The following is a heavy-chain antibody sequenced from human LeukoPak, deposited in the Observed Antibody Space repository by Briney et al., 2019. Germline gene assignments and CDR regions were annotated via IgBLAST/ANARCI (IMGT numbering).Heavy chain of an antibody. J-gene: IGHJ4*02. D-gene: IGHD3-22*01. CDR3: ARDRYYYDSSGYLETYYFDY. CDR2: IKHGGGT. CDR1: GASFSAYF. Sequence: TSETLSLTCGVYGASFSAYFWNWVRQSPGKGLEWIGEIKHGGGTNYNPSLMGRVTISVDTSKNQFSLKLSSVTAADTAVYYCARDRYYYDSSGYLETYYFDYWGQGTLVTVSS. V-gene: IGHV4-34*01.